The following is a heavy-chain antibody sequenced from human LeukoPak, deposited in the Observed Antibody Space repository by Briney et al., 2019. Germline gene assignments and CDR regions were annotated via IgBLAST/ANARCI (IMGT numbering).Heavy chain of an antibody. D-gene: IGHD3-10*01. V-gene: IGHV3-33*01. CDR2: IWYDGSKK. CDR3: ARDGESAVAPRVFGY. J-gene: IGHJ4*02. Sequence: PGRSLRLSCAASGFTFSSYGIHWVRQAPGKGLEWVAVIWYDGSKKYYAGSVKGRFTISRDNSKNTLYLQMNSLRVEDTAVYYCARDGESAVAPRVFGYWGQGTLVTVSS. CDR1: GFTFSSYG.